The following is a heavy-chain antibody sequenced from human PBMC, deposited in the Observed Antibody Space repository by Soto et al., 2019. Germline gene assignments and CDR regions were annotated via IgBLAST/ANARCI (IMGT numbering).Heavy chain of an antibody. CDR2: INHSGST. CDR1: GGSFSGYY. V-gene: IGHV4-34*01. CDR3: ARPLLRFLEWLLYAGGDYSDY. J-gene: IGHJ4*02. D-gene: IGHD3-3*01. Sequence: SETLSLTCAVYGGSFSGYYWSWIRQPPGKGLEWIGEINHSGSTTYNPSLKSRVTISVDTSKNQFSLKLSSVTAADTAVYYCARPLLRFLEWLLYAGGDYSDYWGQGNMVAVYS.